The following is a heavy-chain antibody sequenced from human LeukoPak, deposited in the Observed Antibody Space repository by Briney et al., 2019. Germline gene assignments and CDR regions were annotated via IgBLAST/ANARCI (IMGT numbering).Heavy chain of an antibody. Sequence: SETLSLTCTVSGGSVSSSTYYWGWIRQPPGKGLEWIGSLYYSGSTYYNPSLKSRVTISVDTSKNQFSLKLSSVTAADTAVYYCARACDYCGSGDAFDIWGQGTMVTVSS. V-gene: IGHV4-39*07. CDR2: LYYSGST. CDR3: ARACDYCGSGDAFDI. D-gene: IGHD3-10*01. J-gene: IGHJ3*02. CDR1: GGSVSSSTYY.